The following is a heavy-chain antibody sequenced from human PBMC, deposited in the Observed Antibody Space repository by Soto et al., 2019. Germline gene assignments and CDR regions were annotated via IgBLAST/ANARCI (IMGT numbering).Heavy chain of an antibody. J-gene: IGHJ4*02. CDR3: ASGIGYGDPNFDY. V-gene: IGHV1-18*01. D-gene: IGHD4-17*01. Sequence: QVQLVQSGAEAKKPGASVKVSCKASGCTFSNYAISWVRQAPGQGLQWMGWISAYNGNTNFAQKLQGRVTMTTDTSTSTAYMELRSLTSDDTAVYYCASGIGYGDPNFDYWGQGTLVTVSS. CDR1: GCTFSNYA. CDR2: ISAYNGNT.